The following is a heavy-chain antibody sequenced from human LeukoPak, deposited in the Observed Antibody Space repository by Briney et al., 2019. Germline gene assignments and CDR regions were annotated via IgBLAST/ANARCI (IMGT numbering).Heavy chain of an antibody. J-gene: IGHJ4*02. Sequence: SETLSLTCTVSGGSISSYYWSWIRQPPGKGLEWIGYIYYSGSTNYNPSLKSRVTISVDTSKNQFSLKLSSVTAADTAVYYCARRTYGSGSYSPYYFDYWGQGTLVTVSS. V-gene: IGHV4-59*08. D-gene: IGHD3-10*01. CDR2: IYYSGST. CDR3: ARRTYGSGSYSPYYFDY. CDR1: GGSISSYY.